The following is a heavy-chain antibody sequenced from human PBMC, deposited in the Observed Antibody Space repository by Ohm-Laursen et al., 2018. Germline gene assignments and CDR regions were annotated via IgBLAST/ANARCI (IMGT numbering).Heavy chain of an antibody. CDR3: AREVASVEDY. V-gene: IGHV3-11*01. CDR1: GFTFSDHY. Sequence: GSLRLSCSASGFTFSDHYMSWIRQAPGKGLEWISYISSSGTTIYYADSVKDRFTISRDSAKNSLSLQMNSLRAEDTALYYCAREVASVEDYWGQGTLVTVSS. CDR2: ISSSGTTI. J-gene: IGHJ4*02.